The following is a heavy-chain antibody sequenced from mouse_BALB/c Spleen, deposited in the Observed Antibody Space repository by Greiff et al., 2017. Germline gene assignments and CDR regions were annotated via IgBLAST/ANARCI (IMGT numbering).Heavy chain of an antibody. J-gene: IGHJ4*01. CDR3: ARHHYGNYAMDY. CDR2: ISYSGST. D-gene: IGHD2-1*01. Sequence: EVKLQESGPGLVKPSQSLSLTCTVTGYSITSDYAWNWIRQFPGNKLEWMGYISYSGSTSYNPSLKSRISITRDTSKNQFFLQLNSVTTEDTATYYCARHHYGNYAMDYWGQGASVTVSS. V-gene: IGHV3-2*02. CDR1: GYSITSDYA.